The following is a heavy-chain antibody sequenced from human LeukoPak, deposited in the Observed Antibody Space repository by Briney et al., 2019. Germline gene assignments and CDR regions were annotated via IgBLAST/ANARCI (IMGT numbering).Heavy chain of an antibody. V-gene: IGHV1-2*02. CDR2: INPNSGGR. Sequence: ASVKVSCKASVYTFTGHYMHWVRQAPGQGREGMGWINPNSGGRDYAQKFQGRVTLTRDTSISTAYMELSRLRSDDTAVYYCARGDYYDSSGYPDYWGQGTLVTVSS. CDR3: ARGDYYDSSGYPDY. D-gene: IGHD3-22*01. J-gene: IGHJ4*02. CDR1: VYTFTGHY.